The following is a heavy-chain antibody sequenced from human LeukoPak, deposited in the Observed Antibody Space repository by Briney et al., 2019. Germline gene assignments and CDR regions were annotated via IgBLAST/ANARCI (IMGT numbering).Heavy chain of an antibody. CDR2: IWNDGSNK. Sequence: PGRSLRLSCAASGFTFSNYGMHWVRQAPGKGLEWVSLIWNDGSNKYYSDSVKGRFTISRDNSKNTLSLQMNSLRAEDTAVYYSARSLNRGGIHYYGMDVWGQGTTVTVSS. CDR1: GFTFSNYG. J-gene: IGHJ6*02. CDR3: ARSLNRGGIHYYGMDV. V-gene: IGHV3-33*01. D-gene: IGHD3-10*01.